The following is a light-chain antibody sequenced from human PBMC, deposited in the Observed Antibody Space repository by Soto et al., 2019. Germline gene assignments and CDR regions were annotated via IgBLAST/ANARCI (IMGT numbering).Light chain of an antibody. CDR3: SSYAGSSNV. J-gene: IGLJ1*01. V-gene: IGLV2-14*03. Sequence: QSALTQPASVSGSPGQSITVSCTGISSDVGGFNYVSWYQQHPGKAPRLIIFDVNNRPSGVSPRFSGSKSGNTASLTVSGLQAEDEADYYCSSYAGSSNVFGTGTKVTVL. CDR1: SSDVGGFNY. CDR2: DVN.